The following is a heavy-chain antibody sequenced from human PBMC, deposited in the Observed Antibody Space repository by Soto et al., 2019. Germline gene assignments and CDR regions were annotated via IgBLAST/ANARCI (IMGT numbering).Heavy chain of an antibody. D-gene: IGHD6-6*01. CDR1: GFTFSSYG. CDR2: IWYDGSNK. J-gene: IGHJ6*02. Sequence: PGGSLRLSCAASGFTFSSYGMHWVRQAPGKGLEWVAVIWYDGSNKYYADSVKGRFTISRDNSKNTLYLQMNSLRAEDTAVYYCARDRIADRGYYYYGMDVWGQGTTVTVSS. CDR3: ARDRIADRGYYYYGMDV. V-gene: IGHV3-33*01.